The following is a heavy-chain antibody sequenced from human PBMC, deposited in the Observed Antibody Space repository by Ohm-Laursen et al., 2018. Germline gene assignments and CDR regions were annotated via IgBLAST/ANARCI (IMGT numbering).Heavy chain of an antibody. J-gene: IGHJ4*02. CDR3: ARGFSGWWGRIDY. CDR2: ISSSSSYI. Sequence: GSLRLSCAAAGFTFDDYSMHWVRQAPGKGLEWVSSISSSSSYIYYADSVKGRFTISRDNAKNSLYLQMNSLRAEDTAVYYCARGFSGWWGRIDYWGQGILVTVSS. CDR1: GFTFDDYS. V-gene: IGHV3-21*01. D-gene: IGHD6-19*01.